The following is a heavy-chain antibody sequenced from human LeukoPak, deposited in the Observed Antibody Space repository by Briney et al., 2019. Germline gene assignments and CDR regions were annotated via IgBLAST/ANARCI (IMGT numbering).Heavy chain of an antibody. V-gene: IGHV4-39*01. J-gene: IGHJ4*02. D-gene: IGHD3-22*01. CDR2: IYYSGST. CDR1: GDSISSSSYS. CDR3: ARRGSDYYGSSGYYYLDY. Sequence: SETLSLTCTVSGDSISSSSYSWGWIRQPPGKGLEWIGSIYYSGSTYYNPSLKSRVTISVDMSKNQFSLNLSFVTAADTAVYYCARRGSDYYGSSGYYYLDYWGQGTLVTVSS.